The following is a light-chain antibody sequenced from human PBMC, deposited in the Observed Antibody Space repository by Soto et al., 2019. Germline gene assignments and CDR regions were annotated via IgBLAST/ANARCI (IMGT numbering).Light chain of an antibody. J-gene: IGLJ1*01. CDR3: CSSAPESTYV. CDR2: KGT. Sequence: QSVLAQPASVSGSPGQSITISCTGTSSDVGAYNSVSWYQQHPHKAPQVIIYKGTQRSSGVSNRFSGSTSGNAASLTISGLQADDEADYFCCSSAPESTYVFGNGTKVTVL. CDR1: SSDVGAYNS. V-gene: IGLV2-23*01.